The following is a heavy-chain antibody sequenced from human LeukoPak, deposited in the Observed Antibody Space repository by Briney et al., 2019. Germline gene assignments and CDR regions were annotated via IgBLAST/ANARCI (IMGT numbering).Heavy chain of an antibody. CDR3: ARVFDY. Sequence: GGSLRLSCAASGFTFSSYAMHWVRQAPGKGLEWVAVISYDGSNKYYADSVKGRFTISRDNAKNSLYLQMNSLRAEDTAVYYCARVFDYWGQGTLVTVSS. V-gene: IGHV3-30-3*01. CDR2: ISYDGSNK. J-gene: IGHJ4*02. CDR1: GFTFSSYA.